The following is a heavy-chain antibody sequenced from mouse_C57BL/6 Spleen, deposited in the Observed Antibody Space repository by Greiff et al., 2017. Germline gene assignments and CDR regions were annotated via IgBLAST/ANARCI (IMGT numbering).Heavy chain of an antibody. CDR1: GFTFSDYG. CDR2: ISSGSSTI. J-gene: IGHJ2*01. D-gene: IGHD3-3*01. CDR3: ARQGDGGDY. V-gene: IGHV5-17*01. Sequence: EVKVVESGGGLVKPGGSLKLSCAASGFTFSDYGMHWVRQAPEKGLEWVAYISSGSSTIYYADTVKGRFTISRDNAKNTLFLQMTSLRSEDTAMYYCARQGDGGDYWGQGTTLTVSS.